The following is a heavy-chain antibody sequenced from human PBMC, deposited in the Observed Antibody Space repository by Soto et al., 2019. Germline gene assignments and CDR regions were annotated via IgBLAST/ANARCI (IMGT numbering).Heavy chain of an antibody. CDR2: IYHSGST. D-gene: IGHD3-9*01. CDR1: GGSIRSSNW. CDR3: ASIILTGYYIDY. V-gene: IGHV4-4*02. Sequence: SETLSLTSTVSGGSIRSSNWWSWVRQPPGKGLEWIGEIYHSGSTNYNPSLKSRVTISVDKSKNQFSLKLSSVTAADTAVYYCASIILTGYYIDYWGQGTLVTVSS. J-gene: IGHJ4*02.